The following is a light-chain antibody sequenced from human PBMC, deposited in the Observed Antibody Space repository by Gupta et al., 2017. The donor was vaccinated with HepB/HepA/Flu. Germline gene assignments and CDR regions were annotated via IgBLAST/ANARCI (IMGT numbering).Light chain of an antibody. J-gene: IGKJ2*04. CDR2: GAS. Sequence: EIVLTQSPGTLSLSPGERATLSCRASQSVSSSYLAWYQQKPGQAPRLLIYGASSRATGIPDRFSGGGSGTDFTLTISRLDPEDFAVYYCQQTGSFGQGTKLEIK. CDR1: QSVSSSY. V-gene: IGKV3-20*01. CDR3: QQTGS.